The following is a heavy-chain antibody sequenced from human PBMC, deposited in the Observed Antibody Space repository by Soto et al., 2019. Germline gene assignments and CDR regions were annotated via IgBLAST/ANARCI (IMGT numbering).Heavy chain of an antibody. CDR1: GYTFTGYY. CDR3: ARYGTGGCSGGSCYSTGYYYYGMDV. D-gene: IGHD2-15*01. CDR2: INPNSGGA. J-gene: IGHJ6*02. V-gene: IGHV1-2*04. Sequence: ASVQVSCKASGYTFTGYYMHWVRQAPGQGREWMGWINPNSGGANYAQKFQGWVTMTRDTSISTAYMELSRLRSDDTAVYYCARYGTGGCSGGSCYSTGYYYYGMDVWGQGTTVTVSS.